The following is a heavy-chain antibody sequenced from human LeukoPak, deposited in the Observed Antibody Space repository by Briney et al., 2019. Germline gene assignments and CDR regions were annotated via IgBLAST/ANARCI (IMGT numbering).Heavy chain of an antibody. CDR1: GYTFSNYG. CDR2: VSAYNGNT. D-gene: IGHD3-16*01. Sequence: ASLKVSCKASGYTFSNYGISWVRQAPGQGLEWLGWVSAYNGNTNYAQKLQGRVTMTTDTSTGIAYMELKSLRSDDTAVYYCARAGGVSFVARWFDPWGQESLVTVSS. J-gene: IGHJ5*02. CDR3: ARAGGVSFVARWFDP. V-gene: IGHV1-18*01.